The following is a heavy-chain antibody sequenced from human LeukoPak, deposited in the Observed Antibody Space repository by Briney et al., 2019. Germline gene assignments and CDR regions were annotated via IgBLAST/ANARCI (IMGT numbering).Heavy chain of an antibody. D-gene: IGHD6-13*01. Sequence: PSETLSLTCAVYGGSFSGYYWSWIRQPPGKGLEWIGEINHSGSTNYNPSLKSRVTISVDTSKNQFPLKLSSVTAADTAVYYCARAGNIAAAGTVGNNWFDPWGQGTLVTVSS. CDR1: GGSFSGYY. J-gene: IGHJ5*02. V-gene: IGHV4-34*01. CDR2: INHSGST. CDR3: ARAGNIAAAGTVGNNWFDP.